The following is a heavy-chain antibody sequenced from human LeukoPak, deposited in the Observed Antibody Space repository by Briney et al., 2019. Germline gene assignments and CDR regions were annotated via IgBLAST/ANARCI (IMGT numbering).Heavy chain of an antibody. CDR1: GYTFTAYY. CDR2: INPSNGDT. J-gene: IGHJ3*02. Sequence: GASVKVSCKASGYTFTAYYMHWVRQAPGQGLEWMGWINPSNGDTNYEQTFQGRVTMTRDTSITTAYMELSRLRYDDTAVYYCARPVTGLRNSAFDIWGQGTMVTVSS. CDR3: ARPVTGLRNSAFDI. V-gene: IGHV1-2*02. D-gene: IGHD6-19*01.